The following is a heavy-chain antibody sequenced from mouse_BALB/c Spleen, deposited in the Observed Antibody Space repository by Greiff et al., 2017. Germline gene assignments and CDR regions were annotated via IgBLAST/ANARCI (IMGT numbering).Heavy chain of an antibody. V-gene: IGHV1-9*01. CDR1: GYTFSSYW. CDR2: ILPGSGST. CDR3: ALGNYAMDY. D-gene: IGHD4-1*01. Sequence: QVQLQQSGAELMKPGASVKISCKATGYTFSSYWIEWVKQRPGHGLEWIGEILPGSGSTNYNEKFKGKATFTADTSSNTAYMQLSSLTSEDTAVYYCALGNYAMDYWGQGTSVTVSS. J-gene: IGHJ4*01.